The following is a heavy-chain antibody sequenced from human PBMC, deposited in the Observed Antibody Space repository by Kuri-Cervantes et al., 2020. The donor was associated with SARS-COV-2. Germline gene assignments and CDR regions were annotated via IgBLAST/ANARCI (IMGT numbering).Heavy chain of an antibody. CDR3: ARGWQQQLVGDAFDI. D-gene: IGHD6-13*01. Sequence: GESLKISCKASGYTFTSYDINWVRQATGQGLEWMGWMNPNSGNTGYAQKFQGRVTITRNTSISTAYMELSSLRSEDTAVYYCARGWQQQLVGDAFDIWGQGTMVTVSS. V-gene: IGHV1-8*03. CDR2: MNPNSGNT. J-gene: IGHJ3*02. CDR1: GYTFTSYD.